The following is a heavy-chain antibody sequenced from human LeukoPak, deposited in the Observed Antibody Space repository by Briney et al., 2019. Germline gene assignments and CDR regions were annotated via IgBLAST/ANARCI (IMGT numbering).Heavy chain of an antibody. CDR3: AKARLEFDSLPDY. V-gene: IGHV3-30*18. CDR2: ISYDGSNK. J-gene: IGHJ4*02. CDR1: GFTFSSYG. Sequence: GGFLRLSCAASGFTFSSYGMHWVRQAPGKGLEWVAVISYDGSNKYYADSVKGRFTISRDNSKNTLYLQMNSLRAEDTAVYYCAKARLEFDSLPDYWGQGTLVTVSS. D-gene: IGHD3-9*01.